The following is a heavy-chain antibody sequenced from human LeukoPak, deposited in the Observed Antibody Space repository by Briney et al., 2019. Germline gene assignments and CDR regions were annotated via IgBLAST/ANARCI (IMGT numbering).Heavy chain of an antibody. J-gene: IGHJ4*02. Sequence: GGSLRLSCAASGFTVSSNYMSWVRQAPGKGLEWVSVCYSGGSTYYADAVKGRFTISRDNSKNTLYLQMNSLRTEDTAVYYCARGGSSSSDYWGQGTLVTVSS. CDR3: ARGGSSSSDY. D-gene: IGHD6-6*01. CDR2: CYSGGST. CDR1: GFTVSSNY. V-gene: IGHV3-66*02.